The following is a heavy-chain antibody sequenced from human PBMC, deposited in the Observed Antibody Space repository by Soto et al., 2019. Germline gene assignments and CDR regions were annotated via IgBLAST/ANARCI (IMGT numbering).Heavy chain of an antibody. CDR1: GYTFTGYY. D-gene: IGHD3-3*01. J-gene: IGHJ6*02. V-gene: IGHV1-2*04. CDR2: INPNSGGT. CDR3: ARESGITIFGDFYGMDV. Sequence: ASVKVSCKASGYTFTGYYIHWVRQAPGQGLEWMGWINPNSGGTNYAQKFQGWVTMTRDTSISTAYMELSRLRSDDTAVYYCARESGITIFGDFYGMDVWGQGTTVTVSS.